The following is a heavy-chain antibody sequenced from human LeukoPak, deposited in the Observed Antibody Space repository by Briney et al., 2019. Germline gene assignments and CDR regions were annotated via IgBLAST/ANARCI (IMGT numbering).Heavy chain of an antibody. D-gene: IGHD5-12*01. J-gene: IGHJ4*02. CDR1: GFTFSSYW. CDR2: IKQDGSEK. CDR3: ARVSGYSGYYDY. V-gene: IGHV3-7*03. Sequence: PGGSLRLSCAASGFTFSSYWMSWARQAPGKGLEWVANIKQDGSEKYYVDSVKGRFTISRDNAKNSLYLQMNSLRAENTAVYYCARVSGYSGYYDYWVQGTLVTVSS.